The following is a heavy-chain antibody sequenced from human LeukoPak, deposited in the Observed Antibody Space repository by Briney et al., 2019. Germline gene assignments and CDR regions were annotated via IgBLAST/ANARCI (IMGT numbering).Heavy chain of an antibody. CDR1: AFISSNHA. V-gene: IGHV3-30*06. Sequence: GRSRRPACVTAAFISSNHATDWVRQVPDKWLEWVAVTPNIVTKGYYAVSVKGRFTISRYNSTDTLFLQINGLRGEDTSVCYCANHFAETGFDHWGQGTLVTVSS. D-gene: IGHD1-14*01. J-gene: IGHJ4*02. CDR3: ANHFAETGFDH. CDR2: TPNIVTKG.